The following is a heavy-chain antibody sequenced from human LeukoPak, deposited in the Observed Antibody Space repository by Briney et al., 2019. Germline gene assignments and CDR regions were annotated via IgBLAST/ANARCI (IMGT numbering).Heavy chain of an antibody. D-gene: IGHD3-22*01. J-gene: IGHJ3*02. CDR1: GGSISSGGYS. CDR2: IYHSGST. Sequence: SQTLSLTCAVSGGSISSGGYSWSWIRQPPGQGLEWIGYIYHSGSTYYNPSLKSRVTISVDRSKNQFSLKLSSVTAADTAVYYCARSYDGSVDAFDIWGQGTMVTVSS. V-gene: IGHV4-30-2*01. CDR3: ARSYDGSVDAFDI.